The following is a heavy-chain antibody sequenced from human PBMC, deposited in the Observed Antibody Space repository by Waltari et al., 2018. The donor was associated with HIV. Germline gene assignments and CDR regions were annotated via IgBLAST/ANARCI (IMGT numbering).Heavy chain of an antibody. V-gene: IGHV3-33*01. CDR2: ILFDSSNK. CDR3: ARLTREGYNGGFDY. J-gene: IGHJ4*02. D-gene: IGHD1-1*01. Sequence: QGQLVDSGGGVVQPGRSLRLSCAAPGCDFRNFGMHWAHQAPGKGLEWVGVILFDSSNKYYGDSVKGRFTISRDNSKKTVYLQMNSLRGEDTAVYYCARLTREGYNGGFDYWGQGTLVTVSS. CDR1: GCDFRNFG.